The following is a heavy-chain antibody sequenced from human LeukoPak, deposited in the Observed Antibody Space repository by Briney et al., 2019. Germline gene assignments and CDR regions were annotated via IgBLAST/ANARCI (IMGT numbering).Heavy chain of an antibody. Sequence: PGRSLRLSCAASGFTFSRYAMHWVRQAPGKGLEWVAVISYDGSKEYYADSVKGRFIISRDNSKNTVYVEMNSLRAEDTSVYYCARATVTTGAYFDYWGQGTLVTVSS. CDR1: GFTFSRYA. CDR3: ARATVTTGAYFDY. V-gene: IGHV3-30-3*01. D-gene: IGHD4-17*01. J-gene: IGHJ4*02. CDR2: ISYDGSKE.